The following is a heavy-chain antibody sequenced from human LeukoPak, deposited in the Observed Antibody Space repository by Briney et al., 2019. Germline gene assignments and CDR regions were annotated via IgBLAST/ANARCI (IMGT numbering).Heavy chain of an antibody. CDR2: IYSSGST. CDR3: ARKDGDY. CDR1: GASISSFH. V-gene: IGHV4-4*07. J-gene: IGHJ4*02. Sequence: PSETLSLTCTASGASISSFHWTWIRQPAGKGLEWIGLIYSSGSTIYNPSLKSRVAMSVDMTKNQLSLKLSSVTAADTAMYYCARKDGDYWGQGTLVTVSS.